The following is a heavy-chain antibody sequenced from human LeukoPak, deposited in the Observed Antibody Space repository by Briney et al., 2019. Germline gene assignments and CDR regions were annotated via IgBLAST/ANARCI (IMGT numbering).Heavy chain of an antibody. J-gene: IGHJ6*02. V-gene: IGHV1-69*13. CDR3: ARARSLATYDSSGYYPYYYYGMDV. Sequence: ASVKVSCKASGGTFSSYAISWVRQAPGQGLEWMGGIIPIFGTANYAQKFQGRVTITADESTSTAYMELSSLRSEDTAVYYCARARSLATYDSSGYYPYYYYGMDVWGQGTTVTVSS. CDR1: GGTFSSYA. CDR2: IIPIFGTA. D-gene: IGHD3-22*01.